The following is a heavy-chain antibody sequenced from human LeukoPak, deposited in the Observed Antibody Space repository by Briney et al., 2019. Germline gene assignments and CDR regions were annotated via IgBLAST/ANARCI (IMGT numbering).Heavy chain of an antibody. CDR1: GFTFSSYG. J-gene: IGHJ4*02. Sequence: GGSLRLSCAASGFTFSSYGMTWVRQAPGKGLEWVSSIFGVGDTTYHADSVKGRFTVSRDNPKNTLYLHMNNLRAEDTAVYYCVRGYLSPGYWGLGTLVTVSS. D-gene: IGHD3-16*02. CDR3: VRGYLSPGY. CDR2: IFGVGDTT. V-gene: IGHV3-23*01.